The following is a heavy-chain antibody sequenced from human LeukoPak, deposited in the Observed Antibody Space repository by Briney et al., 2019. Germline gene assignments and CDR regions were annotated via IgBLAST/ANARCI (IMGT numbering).Heavy chain of an antibody. Sequence: GGSLRLSCAASGFTFSNYAIHWVRQAPGKGLEWVALISYDGSTKYSTDSVKGRFTISRDNSKNTLYLQMNSLRPEDTAVYYCAGHFGAWHYFDYWGQGTLVTVSS. CDR3: AGHFGAWHYFDY. J-gene: IGHJ4*02. CDR1: GFTFSNYA. D-gene: IGHD3-3*01. CDR2: ISYDGSTK. V-gene: IGHV3-30*04.